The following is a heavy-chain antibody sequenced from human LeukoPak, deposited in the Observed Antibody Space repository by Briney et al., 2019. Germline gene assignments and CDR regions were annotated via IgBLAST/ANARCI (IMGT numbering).Heavy chain of an antibody. CDR3: ARKVAAAGWFDP. CDR1: GFTFANYW. J-gene: IGHJ5*02. V-gene: IGHV3-7*01. D-gene: IGHD6-13*01. Sequence: PGGSLRLSCAASGFTFANYWMSWVRQAPGKGLELVANIKQDRSEKYYVDSVKGRFTISRDNAKNSLYLQMNSLRAEDTAVYYCARKVAAAGWFDPWGQGTLVTVSS. CDR2: IKQDRSEK.